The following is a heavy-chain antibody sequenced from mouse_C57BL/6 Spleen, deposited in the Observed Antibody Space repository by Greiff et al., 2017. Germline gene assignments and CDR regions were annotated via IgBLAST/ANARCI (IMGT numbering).Heavy chain of an antibody. V-gene: IGHV1-64*01. D-gene: IGHD2-4*01. CDR2: IHPNSGST. J-gene: IGHJ3*01. Sequence: QVQLQQPWAELVKPGASVKLSCKASGYTFTSYWMHWVKQRPGQGLEWIGMIHPNSGSTNYNEKFKSKATLTVDKSSSTAYMQLSSLTSEDSAVYYCARSSIYYDYDGFAYWGQGTLVTVSA. CDR3: ARSSIYYDYDGFAY. CDR1: GYTFTSYW.